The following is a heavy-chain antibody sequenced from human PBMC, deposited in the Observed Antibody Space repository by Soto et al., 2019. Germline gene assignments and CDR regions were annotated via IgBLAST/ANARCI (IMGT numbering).Heavy chain of an antibody. D-gene: IGHD1-26*01. Sequence: GGSLRLSCAASGFTFSSYGMHWVRQAPGKGLEWVAVISYDGSNKYYADSVKGRFTISRDNSKNTLYLQMNSLRAEDTAVYYCATGLGSYSFDYWGQGTLVIVSS. CDR3: ATGLGSYSFDY. CDR1: GFTFSSYG. J-gene: IGHJ4*02. CDR2: ISYDGSNK. V-gene: IGHV3-30*03.